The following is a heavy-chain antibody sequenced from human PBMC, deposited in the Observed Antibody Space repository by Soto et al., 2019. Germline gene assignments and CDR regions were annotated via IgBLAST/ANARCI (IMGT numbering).Heavy chain of an antibody. D-gene: IGHD6-13*01. V-gene: IGHV1-3*01. Sequence: ASVKVSCKPFGYTFTDYAMHWVRQAPGQRLEWMAWVNGGNGNTKYSQKFQGRVTITRDTSASTAYMELSSLRSEDTAMYYCAREYSSSTPLLDYWGQGTLVTVSS. CDR3: AREYSSSTPLLDY. CDR1: GYTFTDYA. J-gene: IGHJ4*02. CDR2: VNGGNGNT.